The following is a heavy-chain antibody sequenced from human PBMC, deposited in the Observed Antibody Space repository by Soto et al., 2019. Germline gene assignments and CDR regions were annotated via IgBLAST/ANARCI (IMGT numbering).Heavy chain of an antibody. V-gene: IGHV5-10-1*01. CDR1: GYSFTSYW. J-gene: IGHJ6*04. CDR2: IDPSDSYT. Sequence: GESLKNSCKVSGYSFTSYWISWVRQMPGKGLEWMGRIDPSDSYTNYSPSFQGHVTISADKSISTAYLQWSSLKASDTAMYYCSSIQVTGSLSYGRDVWGKGTTLTFSS. D-gene: IGHD2-15*01. CDR3: SSIQVTGSLSYGRDV.